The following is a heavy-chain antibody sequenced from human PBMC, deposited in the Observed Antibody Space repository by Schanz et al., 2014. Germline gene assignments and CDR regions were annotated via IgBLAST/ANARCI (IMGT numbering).Heavy chain of an antibody. CDR3: ARGNYGMDV. CDR1: GFTFSDYY. CDR2: INGGGETT. V-gene: IGHV3-11*01. Sequence: VQLVEYGGGLVQPGESLRLSCAASGFTFSDYYMTWIRQAPGKGLEWVSYINGGGETTYYADSVRGRFTISRDNAKNSLFLQMNSLRAEDTAKYYCARGNYGMDVWGQGTTVTVSS. J-gene: IGHJ6*02.